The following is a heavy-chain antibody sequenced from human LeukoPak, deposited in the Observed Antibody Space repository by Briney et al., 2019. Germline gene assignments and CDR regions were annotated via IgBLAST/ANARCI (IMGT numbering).Heavy chain of an antibody. CDR1: GCTFTSYY. V-gene: IGHV1-46*01. Sequence: ASVKVSCKASGCTFTSYYMHWVRQAPGQGLEWMGIINPSGGSTSYAQKFQGRVTMTRDMSTSTVYMELSSLRSGDTAVYYCARDRARVGYCSSTSCYRGWFDPWGQGTLVTVSS. CDR3: ARDRARVGYCSSTSCYRGWFDP. J-gene: IGHJ5*02. D-gene: IGHD2-2*02. CDR2: INPSGGST.